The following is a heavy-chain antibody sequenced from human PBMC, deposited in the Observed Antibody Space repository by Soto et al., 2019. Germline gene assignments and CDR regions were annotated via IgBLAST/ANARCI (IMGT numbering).Heavy chain of an antibody. CDR3: ARDLANYDFWSGPDY. J-gene: IGHJ4*02. CDR2: ISAYNGNT. D-gene: IGHD3-3*01. V-gene: IGHV1-18*04. Sequence: GPSVKVSCKASGYTFTSYGISWVRQAPGQGLEWMGWISAYNGNTNYAQKLQGRVTMTTDTSTSTAYMELRSLRSDDTAVYYCARDLANYDFWSGPDYWGQGTLVTVSS. CDR1: GYTFTSYG.